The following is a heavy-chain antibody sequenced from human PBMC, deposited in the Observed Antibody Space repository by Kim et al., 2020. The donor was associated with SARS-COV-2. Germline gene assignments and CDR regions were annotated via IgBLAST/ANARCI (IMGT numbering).Heavy chain of an antibody. CDR3: ARRPTGHYYGSGSPGYYYYYGMDV. Sequence: GASLKISCKGSGYSFTSYWIGWVRQMPGKGLEWMGIIYPGDSDTRYSPSFQGQVTISADKSISTAYLQWSSLKASDTAMYYCARRPTGHYYGSGSPGYYYYYGMDVWGQGTTVTVSS. CDR1: GYSFTSYW. V-gene: IGHV5-51*01. CDR2: IYPGDSDT. J-gene: IGHJ6*02. D-gene: IGHD3-10*01.